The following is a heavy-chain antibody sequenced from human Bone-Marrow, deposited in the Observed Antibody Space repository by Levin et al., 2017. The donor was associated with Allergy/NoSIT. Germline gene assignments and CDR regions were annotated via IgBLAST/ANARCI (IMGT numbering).Heavy chain of an antibody. V-gene: IGHV3-72*01. J-gene: IGHJ4*02. CDR3: ARSSASGMEVAGN. CDR1: GFSFSDHY. D-gene: IGHD6-19*01. CDR2: SRNKANSYTP. Sequence: LSLTCAASGFSFSDHYIDWVRQAPGKGLEWVGRSRNKANSYTPEYAASVRGRFTLLREDSKNSVFLQMNSLKTEDTAVYYCARSSASGMEVAGNWGPGTLVTVSS.